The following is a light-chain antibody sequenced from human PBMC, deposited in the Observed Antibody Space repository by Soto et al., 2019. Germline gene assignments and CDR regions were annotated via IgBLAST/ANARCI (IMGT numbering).Light chain of an antibody. CDR3: QQHNNWPLT. CDR1: QSVSSN. Sequence: EVVMTQSPATLSVSPGERATLSCRASQSVSSNLAWYQQKVGQAPRLLIYRASTRATGIPARFSGSGSGTEFTLTISSLQPEDFAVYYCQQHNNWPLTFGGGTKVEIK. J-gene: IGKJ4*01. V-gene: IGKV3-15*01. CDR2: RAS.